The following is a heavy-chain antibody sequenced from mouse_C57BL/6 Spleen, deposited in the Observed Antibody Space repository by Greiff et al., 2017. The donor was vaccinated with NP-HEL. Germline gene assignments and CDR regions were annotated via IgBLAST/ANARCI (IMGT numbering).Heavy chain of an antibody. J-gene: IGHJ4*01. V-gene: IGHV5-16*01. Sequence: EVNLVESEGGLVQPGSSMKLSCTASGFTFSDYYMAWVRQVPEKGLEWVANINYDGSSTYYLDSLKSRFIISRDNAKNILYLQMSSLKSEDTATYYCARVYYAMDYWGQGTSVTVSS. CDR1: GFTFSDYY. CDR3: ARVYYAMDY. CDR2: INYDGSST.